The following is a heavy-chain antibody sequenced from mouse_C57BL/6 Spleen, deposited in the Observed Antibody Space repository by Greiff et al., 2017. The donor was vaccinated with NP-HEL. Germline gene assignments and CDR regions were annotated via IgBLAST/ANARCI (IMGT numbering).Heavy chain of an antibody. V-gene: IGHV5-17*01. D-gene: IGHD4-1*01. CDR2: ISSGSSTI. J-gene: IGHJ1*03. Sequence: EVMLVESGGGLVKPGGSLKLSCAASGFTFSDYGMHWVRRAPEKGLEWVAYISSGSSTIYYADTVKGRFTISRDNAKNTLFLQMTSLRSEDTAMYYCARTGSYWYFDVWGTGTTVTVSS. CDR3: ARTGSYWYFDV. CDR1: GFTFSDYG.